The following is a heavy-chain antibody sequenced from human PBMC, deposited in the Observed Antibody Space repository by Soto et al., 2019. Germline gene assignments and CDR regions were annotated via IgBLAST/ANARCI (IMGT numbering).Heavy chain of an antibody. J-gene: IGHJ5*02. CDR2: IDPSDSYA. CDR1: GYSFTTYW. D-gene: IGHD5-12*01. V-gene: IGHV5-10-1*01. Sequence: PAESLKISCKGSGYSFTTYWISWVRQVPGKGLEWMGRIDPSDSYANYSPSFQGHVTMSADKSISTAYLQWSSLKASDTAMYYCGRVRVDKDEGWFDPWGQGTLVTVSS. CDR3: GRVRVDKDEGWFDP.